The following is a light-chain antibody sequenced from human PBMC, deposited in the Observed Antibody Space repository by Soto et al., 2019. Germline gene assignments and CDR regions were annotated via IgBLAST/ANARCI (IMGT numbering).Light chain of an antibody. CDR3: SSYTGSSTLFV. CDR1: SGDVGAYNY. J-gene: IGLJ1*01. V-gene: IGLV2-14*01. Sequence: QSALTQPASVSGSPGQSSTISCTGTSGDVGAYNYVSWYQQHPGKAPRLMIYDVSNRPSGVSNRFSGSKSGNTASLTISGLQAEDEADYYCSSYTGSSTLFVFGTGTKLTVL. CDR2: DVS.